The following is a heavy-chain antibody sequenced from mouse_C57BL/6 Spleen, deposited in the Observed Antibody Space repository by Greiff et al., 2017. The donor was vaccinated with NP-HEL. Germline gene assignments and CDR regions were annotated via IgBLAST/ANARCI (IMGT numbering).Heavy chain of an antibody. CDR3: APHYDYDDYYAMDY. V-gene: IGHV1-64*01. CDR1: GYTFTSYW. CDR2: IHPNSGST. D-gene: IGHD2-4*01. Sequence: QVQLQQSGAELVKPGASVKLSCKASGYTFTSYWMHWVKQRPGQGLEWIGMIHPNSGSTNYNEKFKSKATLTVDKSSSTAYMQLSSLTSEDSAVYYCAPHYDYDDYYAMDYWGQGTSVTVSS. J-gene: IGHJ4*01.